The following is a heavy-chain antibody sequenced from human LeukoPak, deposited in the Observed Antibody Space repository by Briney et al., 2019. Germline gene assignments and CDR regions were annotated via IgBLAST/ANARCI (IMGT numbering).Heavy chain of an antibody. Sequence: GGSLRLSCAASGFTFIDYYMTWVRQAPGKGLEWVSYISSSGGTIYYADSVKGRVTISRDNAKNSVYLQINNLRAEDTAVYYCVRGEEAYCATTICRKFDFWGQGTQVTVSS. CDR3: VRGEEAYCATTICRKFDF. V-gene: IGHV3-11*01. J-gene: IGHJ4*02. CDR1: GFTFIDYY. CDR2: ISSSGGTI. D-gene: IGHD2-2*01.